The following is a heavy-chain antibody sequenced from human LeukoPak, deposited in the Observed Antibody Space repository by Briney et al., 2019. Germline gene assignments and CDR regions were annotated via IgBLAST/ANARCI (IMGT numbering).Heavy chain of an antibody. D-gene: IGHD3-22*01. CDR1: GYTFTSYY. CDR3: ARDFSSGYAFDI. CDR2: INPSGGST. J-gene: IGHJ3*02. V-gene: IGHV1-46*01. Sequence: ASVKVSCKASGYTFTSYYMHWVRQAPGQGLEWMGIINPSGGSTSYAQKFQGRVTMTRDTSTSTVYTELSSLRSEDTAVYYCARDFSSGYAFDIWGQGTMVTVSS.